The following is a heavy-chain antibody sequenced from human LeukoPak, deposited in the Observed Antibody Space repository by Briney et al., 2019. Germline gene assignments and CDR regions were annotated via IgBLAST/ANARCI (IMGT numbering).Heavy chain of an antibody. CDR1: GGSFSGYY. CDR2: IYTSGST. Sequence: PSETLSLTCAVYGGSFSGYYWSWIRQPAGKGLEWIGRIYTSGSTNYNPSLKSRVTISVDTSKNQFSLKLSSVTAADTAVYYCARFYDYWGQGTLVTVSS. J-gene: IGHJ4*02. V-gene: IGHV4-59*10. CDR3: ARFYDY.